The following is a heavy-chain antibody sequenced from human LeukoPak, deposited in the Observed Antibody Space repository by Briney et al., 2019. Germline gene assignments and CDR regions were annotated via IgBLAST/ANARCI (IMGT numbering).Heavy chain of an antibody. Sequence: PGGSLRLSYAASGFSFSSYAMSWVRQAPGKGLEWVSVISVTGDSTYYADSVKGRFTISRDNAKNSLYLQMNSLRAEDTAVYYCARAVRGYSGYGEVGPWFDPWGQGTLVTVSS. CDR2: ISVTGDST. CDR1: GFSFSSYA. CDR3: ARAVRGYSGYGEVGPWFDP. V-gene: IGHV3-23*01. D-gene: IGHD5-12*01. J-gene: IGHJ5*02.